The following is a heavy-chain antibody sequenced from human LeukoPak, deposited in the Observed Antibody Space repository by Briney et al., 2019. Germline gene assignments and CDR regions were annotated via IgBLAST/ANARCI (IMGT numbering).Heavy chain of an antibody. V-gene: IGHV4-39*07. Sequence: PSETLSLTCTVSGGSIDTSSYLWAWIRQSPGKGLEWIGSIYYSVKTYYNPSLKSRVTISMDTSKNQFSLNLTSVTAADTALYFCARTHFDSLGWFDPWGQGIQVIVSS. CDR2: IYYSVKT. CDR3: ARTHFDSLGWFDP. CDR1: GGSIDTSSYL. D-gene: IGHD3-9*01. J-gene: IGHJ5*02.